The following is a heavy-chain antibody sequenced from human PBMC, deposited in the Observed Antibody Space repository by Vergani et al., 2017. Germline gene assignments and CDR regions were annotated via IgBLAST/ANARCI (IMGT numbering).Heavy chain of an antibody. D-gene: IGHD5-12*01. V-gene: IGHV3-66*02. CDR3: AKANPRNSGYDYLYYYHAMDV. Sequence: ELQLVESGGGLVQPGGSLRLSCAASGSTVSGNYMTWVRQAPGKGLEWVSHIYSGDETYYADSVKGRVTISRDTSKNTLHLQINNLRVEDTAVYYCAKANPRNSGYDYLYYYHAMDVWGQGTTVTVSS. CDR1: GSTVSGNY. CDR2: IYSGDET. J-gene: IGHJ6*02.